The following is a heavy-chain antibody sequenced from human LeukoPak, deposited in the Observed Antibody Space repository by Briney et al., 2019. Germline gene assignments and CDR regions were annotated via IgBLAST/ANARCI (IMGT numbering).Heavy chain of an antibody. CDR3: ARDGYSFGHDFDY. D-gene: IGHD5-18*01. CDR1: GFTFSSYA. Sequence: GGSLRLSCAASGFTFSSYAMSWVRQAPGKGLVWVSRIKGDGSSTSYADSVKGRFTISRDNAKNTLYLQMNSLRAEDTAVYYCARDGYSFGHDFDYWGQGTLVTVSS. CDR2: IKGDGSST. V-gene: IGHV3-74*01. J-gene: IGHJ4*02.